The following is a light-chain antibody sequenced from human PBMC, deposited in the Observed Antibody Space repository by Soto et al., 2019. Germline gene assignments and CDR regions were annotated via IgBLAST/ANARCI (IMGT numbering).Light chain of an antibody. V-gene: IGLV2-8*01. J-gene: IGLJ1*01. CDR3: SSFTGRENSYV. CDR2: EVI. CDR1: SSDVGGYNY. Sequence: QSALTQPPSASGSPGQSVTISCTGTSSDVGGYNYVSWYQQHPGRAPKLMIYEVIKRPSGVPDRFSGSKSGNTASLTVSGLQAEDEGDYYCSSFTGRENSYVFGSGTKLTVL.